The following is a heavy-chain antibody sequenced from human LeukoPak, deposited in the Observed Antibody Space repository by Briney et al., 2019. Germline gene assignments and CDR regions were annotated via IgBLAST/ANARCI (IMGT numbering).Heavy chain of an antibody. V-gene: IGHV4-59*01. CDR3: ARESAFGGSYYFDY. Sequence: PSETLSLTCTVSGGSISSYYWSWIRQPPGKGLEWIGYIYYSGSTNYNPSLKSRVTISVDTSKNQFSLKLSSVTAADTAVYYCARESAFGGSYYFDYWGQGTLVSVSS. CDR2: IYYSGST. CDR1: GGSISSYY. D-gene: IGHD4-23*01. J-gene: IGHJ4*02.